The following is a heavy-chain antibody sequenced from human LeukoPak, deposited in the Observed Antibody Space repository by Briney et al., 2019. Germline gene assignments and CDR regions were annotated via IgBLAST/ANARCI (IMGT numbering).Heavy chain of an antibody. D-gene: IGHD3-10*01. J-gene: IGHJ6*03. CDR3: AREGSNYGSGDYYYYYMDV. CDR1: GFTFSSYW. V-gene: IGHV3-21*04. CDR2: ISSSSSYI. Sequence: GGSLRLSCAASGFTFSSYWMHWVRQAPGKGLEWVSSISSSSSYIYYADSVKGRFTISRDNAKNSLYLQMNSLRAEDTAVYYCAREGSNYGSGDYYYYYMDVWGKGTTVTISS.